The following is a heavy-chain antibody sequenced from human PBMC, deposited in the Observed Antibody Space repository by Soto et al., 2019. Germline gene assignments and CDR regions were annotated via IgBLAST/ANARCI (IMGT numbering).Heavy chain of an antibody. J-gene: IGHJ4*02. CDR2: LVVGSGNT. CDR1: GFMFTRSA. D-gene: IGHD3-3*01. V-gene: IGHV1-58*01. CDR3: AAVPVLRFLKWLPAYFDY. Sequence: SVKVSCKTSGFMFTRSAVQWVRQARGQRLEWIGWLVVGSGNTHYAQHFQERVTLTRDMSTGTAYMELSSLRSEDTAVYYCAAVPVLRFLKWLPAYFDYWGQGTLVTVSS.